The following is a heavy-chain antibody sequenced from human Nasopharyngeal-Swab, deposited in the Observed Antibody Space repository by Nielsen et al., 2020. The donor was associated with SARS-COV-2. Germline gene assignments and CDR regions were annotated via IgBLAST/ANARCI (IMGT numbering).Heavy chain of an antibody. J-gene: IGHJ4*02. CDR2: IDWDDDK. CDR3: ARIRKLRTGGFDY. Sequence: WIRQPPGKALEWLALIDWDDDKYYSTSLKTRLTISKDTSKNQVVLTMTNVDPVDTATYYCARIRKLRTGGFDYWSQGTLVTVSS. D-gene: IGHD1-26*01. V-gene: IGHV2-70*01.